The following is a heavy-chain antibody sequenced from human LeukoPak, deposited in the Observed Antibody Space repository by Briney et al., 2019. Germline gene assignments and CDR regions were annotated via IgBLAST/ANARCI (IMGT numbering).Heavy chain of an antibody. Sequence: GGSLRLSCAASGFTFSSNWMSGVRQAPGKGLEWVANIKQDGTEKDYVDSVKGRFTISRDNAKSSLYLQMNSLRAEDTAVYYCARAGNGFGYWGQGTLVTVSS. CDR3: ARAGNGFGY. CDR2: IKQDGTEK. J-gene: IGHJ4*02. V-gene: IGHV3-7*01. CDR1: GFTFSSNW. D-gene: IGHD2-8*01.